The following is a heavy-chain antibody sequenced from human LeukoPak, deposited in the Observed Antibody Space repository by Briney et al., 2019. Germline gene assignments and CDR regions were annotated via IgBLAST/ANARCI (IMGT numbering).Heavy chain of an antibody. D-gene: IGHD3-3*01. CDR2: ISYDGSNK. J-gene: IGHJ5*02. V-gene: IGHV3-30-3*01. CDR3: ARDFILGVVIMFWFDP. Sequence: GGSLRLSCAASGFTFSSYAMHWVRQAPGKGLERVAVISYDGSNKYYADSVKGRFTISRDNSKNTLYLQMNSLRAEDTAVYYCARDFILGVVIMFWFDPWGQGTLVTVSS. CDR1: GFTFSSYA.